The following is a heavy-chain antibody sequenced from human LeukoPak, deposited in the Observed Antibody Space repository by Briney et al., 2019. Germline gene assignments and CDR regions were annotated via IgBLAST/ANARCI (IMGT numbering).Heavy chain of an antibody. Sequence: ASVKGSCKASGYTFSGYCMHWVRQAPGQGLEWMGWINPNSGGTNYAQKFQGRVTMTRDTSISTAYMELSRLRSDDTAVYYCARGSLYCSGGSCYTKNWFDPWGQGTLVTVSS. V-gene: IGHV1-2*02. J-gene: IGHJ5*02. CDR3: ARGSLYCSGGSCYTKNWFDP. CDR2: INPNSGGT. CDR1: GYTFSGYC. D-gene: IGHD2-15*01.